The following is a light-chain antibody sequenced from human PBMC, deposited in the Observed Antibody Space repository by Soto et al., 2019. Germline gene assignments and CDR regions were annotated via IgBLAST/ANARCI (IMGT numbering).Light chain of an antibody. Sequence: SYEMAHPPSVSMSPGHTAKITCSGDALPRQYAYWYQQKPGQAPLLVMYRYFERPAAIPERFSASRRGTSVTLTITGVKSDDEADYYCQSVDSTSTYKVFASGTKVPVL. CDR1: ALPRQY. J-gene: IGLJ1*01. V-gene: IGLV3-25*02. CDR2: RYF. CDR3: QSVDSTSTYKV.